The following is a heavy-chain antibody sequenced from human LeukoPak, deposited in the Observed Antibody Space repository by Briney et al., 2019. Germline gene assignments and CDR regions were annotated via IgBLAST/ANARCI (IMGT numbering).Heavy chain of an antibody. J-gene: IGHJ4*02. D-gene: IGHD3-22*01. CDR3: TGHDYYDSSGYWPFDY. CDR2: IKSKTDGGTT. CDR1: GFTFSNAW. V-gene: IGHV3-15*01. Sequence: GGSLRLSCAASGFTFSNAWMSWVRQAPGKGLEWVGRIKSKTDGGTTDYAAPVKGRFTISGDDSKNTLYLQMNSLKTEDAAVYYCTGHDYYDSSGYWPFDYWGQGTLVTVSS.